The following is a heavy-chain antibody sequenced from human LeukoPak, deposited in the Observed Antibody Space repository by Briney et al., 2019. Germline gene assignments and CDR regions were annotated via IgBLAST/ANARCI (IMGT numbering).Heavy chain of an antibody. J-gene: IGHJ4*02. CDR2: IYHSGST. CDR1: GYSISSGYY. D-gene: IGHD1-26*01. Sequence: SETLSLTCTVSGYSISSGYYWGWIRQPPGKGLEWIGSIYHSGSTYYNPSLKSRVTISVDTSKNQFSPKLSSVTAADTAVYYCARWVVGATFFDYWGQGTLVTVSS. CDR3: ARWVVGATFFDY. V-gene: IGHV4-38-2*02.